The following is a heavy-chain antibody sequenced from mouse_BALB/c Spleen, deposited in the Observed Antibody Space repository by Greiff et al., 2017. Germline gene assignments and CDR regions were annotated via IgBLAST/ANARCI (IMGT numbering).Heavy chain of an antibody. V-gene: IGHV1-20*02. Sequence: VQLKESGPELVKPGASVKISCKASGYSFTGYFMNWVMQSHGKSLEWIGRINPYNGDTFYNQKFKGKATLTVDKSSSTAHMELRSLASEDSAVYYCARYDYDGGFAYWGQGTLVTVSA. CDR3: ARYDYDGGFAY. J-gene: IGHJ3*01. CDR2: INPYNGDT. D-gene: IGHD2-4*01. CDR1: GYSFTGYF.